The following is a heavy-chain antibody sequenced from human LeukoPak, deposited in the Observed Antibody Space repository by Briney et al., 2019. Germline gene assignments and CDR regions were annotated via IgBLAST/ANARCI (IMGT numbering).Heavy chain of an antibody. D-gene: IGHD2-2*02. V-gene: IGHV3-23*01. J-gene: IGHJ4*02. CDR1: GFTFNKYG. CDR3: AKGVFPGYCSSTSCYIVGYYFDY. CDR2: ISGSGGST. Sequence: GGSLRLSCAASGFTFNKYGMSWVRQAPGKGLEWVSAISGSGGSTYYADSVKGRFTISRDNSKNTLYLQMNSLRAEDTAVYYCAKGVFPGYCSSTSCYIVGYYFDYWGQGTLVTVSS.